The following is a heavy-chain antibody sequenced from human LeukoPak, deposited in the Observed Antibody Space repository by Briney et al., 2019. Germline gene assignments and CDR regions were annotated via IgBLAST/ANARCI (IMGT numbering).Heavy chain of an antibody. Sequence: GGSLRLSCAASGFTFSSYWMSWVRQAPGKGLEWVANIKQDGSEKYYVDSVKGRFTISRDNAKNSLYLQMNSLRAEDTAVYYCARYIVATPDDAFGIWGQGTMVTVSS. D-gene: IGHD5-12*01. CDR1: GFTFSSYW. J-gene: IGHJ3*02. CDR3: ARYIVATPDDAFGI. V-gene: IGHV3-7*01. CDR2: IKQDGSEK.